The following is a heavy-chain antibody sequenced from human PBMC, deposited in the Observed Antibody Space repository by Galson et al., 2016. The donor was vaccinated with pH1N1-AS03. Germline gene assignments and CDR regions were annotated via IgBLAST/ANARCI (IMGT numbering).Heavy chain of an antibody. CDR2: INPENGVT. Sequence: SVKVSCKASGYIFTDFYVHWVRQAPGQGLEWMGWINPENGVTNYAQKFQAWVTMTGDTSISTAYMELHGLKSDDTAVYYCARDPRGPCTSATCPTPYYFGMDVWGQGTTVIVSS. V-gene: IGHV1-2*04. D-gene: IGHD2-2*01. CDR3: ARDPRGPCTSATCPTPYYFGMDV. J-gene: IGHJ6*02. CDR1: GYIFTDFY.